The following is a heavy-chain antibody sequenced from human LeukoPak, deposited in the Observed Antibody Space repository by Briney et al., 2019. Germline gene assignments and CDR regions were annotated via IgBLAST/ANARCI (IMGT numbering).Heavy chain of an antibody. J-gene: IGHJ4*02. Sequence: GGSLRLSCEPSGFPSSSYWMLWVRQAPGKGLVWVSRISGDGTIKTYADFVRGRFTISRGNTKNILYLQMNSLRVEDTAIYFCSRSQFDYWGQGVLVTVSS. CDR3: SRSQFDY. CDR1: GFPSSSYW. V-gene: IGHV3-74*03. CDR2: ISGDGTIK.